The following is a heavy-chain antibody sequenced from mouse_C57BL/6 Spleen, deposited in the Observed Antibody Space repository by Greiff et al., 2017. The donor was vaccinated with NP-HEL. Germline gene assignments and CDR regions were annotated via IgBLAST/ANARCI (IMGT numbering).Heavy chain of an antibody. D-gene: IGHD6-1*01. Sequence: EVKVEESGGGLVKPGGSLKLSCAASGFTFSSYAMSWVRQTPEKRLEWVATISDGGSYTYYPDNVKGRFTISRDNAKNNLYLQMSHLKSEDTAMYYCARDGAATLRYAMDYWGQGTSVTVSS. CDR2: ISDGGSYT. J-gene: IGHJ4*01. CDR3: ARDGAATLRYAMDY. V-gene: IGHV5-4*01. CDR1: GFTFSSYA.